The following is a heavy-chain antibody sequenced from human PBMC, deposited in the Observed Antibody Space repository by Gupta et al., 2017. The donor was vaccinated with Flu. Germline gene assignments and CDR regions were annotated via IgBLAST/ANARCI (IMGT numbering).Heavy chain of an antibody. Sequence: EVQEVESGGGLVPPGGSVRLSCAASGFPLRPYWMTWARQVAGEGPEWVANIKYDGSEKYYVDSVKGRFTVSRDNAKSTLYLHMTSLRAEDTAVYYCARDPTYSSAWIALWGQGTLVTVSS. J-gene: IGHJ1*01. V-gene: IGHV3-7*01. CDR2: IKYDGSEK. CDR3: ARDPTYSSAWIAL. CDR1: GFPLRPYW. D-gene: IGHD6-19*01.